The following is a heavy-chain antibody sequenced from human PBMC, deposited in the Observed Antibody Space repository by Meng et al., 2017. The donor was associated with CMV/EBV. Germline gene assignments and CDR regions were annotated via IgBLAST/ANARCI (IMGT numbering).Heavy chain of an antibody. Sequence: GESLKISCAASGFTFSSYSMNWVRQAPGKGLEWVSSISSSSSYIYYADSVKGRFTISRDNAKNSLYLQMNSLRAEDTAVYYCARVLPDCSSTSCYGMDVWGQGTTVTSP. CDR2: ISSSSSYI. CDR3: ARVLPDCSSTSCYGMDV. V-gene: IGHV3-21*01. J-gene: IGHJ6*02. CDR1: GFTFSSYS. D-gene: IGHD2-2*01.